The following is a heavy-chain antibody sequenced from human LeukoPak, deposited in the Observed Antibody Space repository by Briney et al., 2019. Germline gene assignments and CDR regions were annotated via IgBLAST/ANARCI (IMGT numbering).Heavy chain of an antibody. V-gene: IGHV3-23*01. J-gene: IGHJ4*02. D-gene: IGHD6-13*01. CDR3: AKAGYSSSWYELNY. Sequence: GGSLRLSCAASGFTFSSYWMSWVRQAPGKGLEWVSAISGSGGSTYYADSVKGRFTISRDNSKNTLYLQMNSLRAEDTAAYYCAKAGYSSSWYELNYWGQGTLVTVSS. CDR1: GFTFSSYW. CDR2: ISGSGGST.